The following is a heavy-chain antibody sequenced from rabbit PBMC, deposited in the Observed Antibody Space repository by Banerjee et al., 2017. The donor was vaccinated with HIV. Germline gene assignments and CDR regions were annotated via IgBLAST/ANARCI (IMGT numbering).Heavy chain of an antibody. CDR3: ARDRYAGYVGAGYYNL. D-gene: IGHD8-1*01. J-gene: IGHJ4*01. Sequence: QEQLVESGGGLVQPGTSLTLTCTASGFSFSSSYWICWVRQAPGKGLEWIACIDGASGNTYYASWAKGRFTMSKTSSTTVTLQMTSLTAADTATYFCARDRYAGYVGAGYYNLWGPGTLVTVS. V-gene: IGHV1S45*01. CDR1: GFSFSSSYW. CDR2: IDGASGNT.